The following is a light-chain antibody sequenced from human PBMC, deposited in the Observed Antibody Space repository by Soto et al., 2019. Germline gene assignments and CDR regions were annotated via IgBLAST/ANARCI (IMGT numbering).Light chain of an antibody. CDR3: QEFNNYPIT. CDR1: QGISSA. Sequence: AIQLTQSPSSLSASVGDRVTITCRASQGISSALAWYQQKPGKAPKLLIYDASSLESGVPSRFSGSGSGTDFTLTVSSLQPEDFATYYCQEFNNYPITFGQGTRLEIK. J-gene: IGKJ5*01. CDR2: DAS. V-gene: IGKV1D-13*01.